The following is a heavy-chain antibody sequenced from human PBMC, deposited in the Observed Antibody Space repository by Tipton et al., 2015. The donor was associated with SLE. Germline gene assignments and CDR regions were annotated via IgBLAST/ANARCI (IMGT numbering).Heavy chain of an antibody. Sequence: LRLSCAASGFTVSSNYMSWVRQAPGKGLEWIGEINHSGSTNYNPSLKSRVTISVDTSKNQFSLKLSSVTAADTAVYYCARLPLRPPFDYWGQGTLVTVSS. D-gene: IGHD3-3*01. CDR2: INHSGST. CDR1: GFTVSSNY. J-gene: IGHJ4*02. V-gene: IGHV4-34*01. CDR3: ARLPLRPPFDY.